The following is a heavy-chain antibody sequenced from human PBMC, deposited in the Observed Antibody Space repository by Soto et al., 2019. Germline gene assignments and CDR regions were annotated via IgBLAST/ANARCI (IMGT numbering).Heavy chain of an antibody. Sequence: VKVSCKASGYTFTSYGISWVRQAPGQGLEWMGWISAYNGNTNYAQKLQGRVTMTTDTSTSTAYMELRSLRSDDTAVYYCAREWELLANYYYGMDVWGQGTTVTVSS. CDR2: ISAYNGNT. D-gene: IGHD1-26*01. V-gene: IGHV1-18*01. CDR3: AREWELLANYYYGMDV. CDR1: GYTFTSYG. J-gene: IGHJ6*02.